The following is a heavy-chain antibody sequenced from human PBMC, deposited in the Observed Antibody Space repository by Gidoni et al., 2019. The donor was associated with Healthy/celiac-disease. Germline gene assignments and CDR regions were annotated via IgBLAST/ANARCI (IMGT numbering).Heavy chain of an antibody. CDR2: ISSSGSTI. J-gene: IGHJ6*02. D-gene: IGHD3-10*01. Sequence: EVQLVESGGGLVQPGGSLRLSCAASGFTFSSYELNWVRPAPGKGLEWVSYISSSGSTIYYADSVKGRFTISRDNAKNSLYLQMNSLRAEDTAVYYCARDGSGVLYYGSGSYYPYYYYYGMDVWGQGTTVTVSS. CDR3: ARDGSGVLYYGSGSYYPYYYYYGMDV. V-gene: IGHV3-48*03. CDR1: GFTFSSYE.